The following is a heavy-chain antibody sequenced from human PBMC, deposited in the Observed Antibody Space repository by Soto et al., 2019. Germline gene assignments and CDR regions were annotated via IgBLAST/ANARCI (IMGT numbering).Heavy chain of an antibody. CDR1: GGTFSTYA. V-gene: IGHV1-69*06. CDR2: ILPMFDTT. CDR3: ARGEMATMWDLDY. Sequence: QVQLVQSGAEVKKPGSSVKVSCKASGGTFSTYAISWVRQAPGQGLEWMGNILPMFDTTSYAQKFQGRVTITADKSTSTANMELRSLRSEDTAVYYGARGEMATMWDLDYWGQGTLVTVSS. J-gene: IGHJ4*02. D-gene: IGHD5-12*01.